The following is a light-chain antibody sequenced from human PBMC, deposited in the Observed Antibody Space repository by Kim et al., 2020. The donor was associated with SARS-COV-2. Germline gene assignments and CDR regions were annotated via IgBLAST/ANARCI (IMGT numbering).Light chain of an antibody. CDR1: QDIASA. CDR2: DAS. Sequence: GDRVTITCRTSQDIASALAWYQQKPGKPPKLLISDASSLESGVPSRFSGSGSGADFTLTISSLQPEDFATYYCQQFNHYPPGYTFGQGTKLEI. J-gene: IGKJ2*01. CDR3: QQFNHYPPGYT. V-gene: IGKV1D-13*01.